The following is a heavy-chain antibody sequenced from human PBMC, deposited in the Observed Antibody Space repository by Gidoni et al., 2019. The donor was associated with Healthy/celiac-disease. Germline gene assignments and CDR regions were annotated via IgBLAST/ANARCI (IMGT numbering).Heavy chain of an antibody. J-gene: IGHJ6*02. CDR3: ARRRDCGGDCYPRYYYYGMDV. CDR2: ISSSCSTI. D-gene: IGHD2-21*02. Sequence: EVQLVESGGGLVQPGGSLRLSCAASGFTFSSYEMNWVRQAPGKGLEWVSYISSSCSTIYYADSVKGRFTISRDNAKNSLYLQMNSLRAEDTAVYYCARRRDCGGDCYPRYYYYGMDVWGQGTTVTVSS. CDR1: GFTFSSYE. V-gene: IGHV3-48*03.